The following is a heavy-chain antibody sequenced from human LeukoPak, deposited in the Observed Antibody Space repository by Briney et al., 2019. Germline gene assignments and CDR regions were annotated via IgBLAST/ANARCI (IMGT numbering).Heavy chain of an antibody. J-gene: IGHJ4*02. D-gene: IGHD3-10*01. Sequence: SGGSLRLSCAASGFTFSSYAMSWVRQAPGKGLEWVSAISGSGGSTYYADSVKGRFTISRDNSKNTLYLQMNSLRAEDTAVYYCAKGWNYYGSGSYSYWGQGTLVTVSS. CDR1: GFTFSSYA. CDR3: AKGWNYYGSGSYSY. V-gene: IGHV3-23*01. CDR2: ISGSGGST.